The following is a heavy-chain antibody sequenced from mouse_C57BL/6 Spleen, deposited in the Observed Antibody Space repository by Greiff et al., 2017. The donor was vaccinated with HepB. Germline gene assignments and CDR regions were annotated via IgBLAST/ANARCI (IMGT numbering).Heavy chain of an antibody. Sequence: VQRVESGPELVKPGASVKISCKASGYTFTDYYINWVKQRPGQGLEWIGWIYPGSGNTKYNEKFKGKATLTVDTSSSTAYMQLSSLTSEDSAVYFCARDELGVKFAYWGQGTLVTVSA. CDR2: IYPGSGNT. V-gene: IGHV1-84*01. D-gene: IGHD1-3*01. CDR3: ARDELGVKFAY. J-gene: IGHJ3*01. CDR1: GYTFTDYY.